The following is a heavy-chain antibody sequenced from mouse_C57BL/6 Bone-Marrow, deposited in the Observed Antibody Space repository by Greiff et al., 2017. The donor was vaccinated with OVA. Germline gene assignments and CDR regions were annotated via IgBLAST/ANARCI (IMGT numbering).Heavy chain of an antibody. V-gene: IGHV3-8*01. CDR3: AGYYYGSLDV. Sequence: EVKLEESGPGLAKPSQTLSLTCSVTGYSFTSDYWNWIRKFPGNKLEYMGYISYSGSSYYYPSLKSRISITRDTSKNQYYLQLNSVTTEDTASYYCAGYYYGSLDVWGTGTTVTVSS. J-gene: IGHJ1*03. CDR1: GYSFTSDY. CDR2: ISYSGSS. D-gene: IGHD1-1*01.